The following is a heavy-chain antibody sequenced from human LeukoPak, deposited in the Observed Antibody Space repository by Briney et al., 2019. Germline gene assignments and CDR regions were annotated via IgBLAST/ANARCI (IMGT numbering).Heavy chain of an antibody. CDR3: ARDQILRSFYYYYGMDV. Sequence: PGGSLRLSCAASGFTFSSYAMHWVRQAPGKGLEYVSAISSNGGGTYYANPVKGRFTISRDNSKNTLYLQMGSLRAEDMAVYYCARDQILRSFYYYYGMDVWGQGTTVTVSS. CDR1: GFTFSSYA. D-gene: IGHD5-12*01. CDR2: ISSNGGGT. V-gene: IGHV3-64*01. J-gene: IGHJ6*02.